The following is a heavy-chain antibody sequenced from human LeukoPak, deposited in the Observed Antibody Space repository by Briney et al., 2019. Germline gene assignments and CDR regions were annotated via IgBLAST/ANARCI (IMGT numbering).Heavy chain of an antibody. J-gene: IGHJ4*02. CDR1: GFSFRSYG. CDR2: ISYDGSNK. CDR3: AKDKLQLLILDYFDY. D-gene: IGHD4-11*01. Sequence: PGRSLRLSCAASGFSFRSYGMHWVRQTPGKGLEWVAVISYDGSNKYYADSVKGRFTTSRDNSKNTLYLQMNSLRPEDTAVYYCAKDKLQLLILDYFDYWGQGTLVTVSS. V-gene: IGHV3-30*18.